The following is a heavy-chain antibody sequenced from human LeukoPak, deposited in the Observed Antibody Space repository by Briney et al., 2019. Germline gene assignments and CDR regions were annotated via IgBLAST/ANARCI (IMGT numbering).Heavy chain of an antibody. V-gene: IGHV3-23*01. J-gene: IGHJ4*02. CDR1: GFSFSSYA. CDR3: AKRSGYTTGWFFDF. Sequence: GGSLELSCAASGFSFSSYAMSWVRQAPGKGLEWVSSISGSGDNTYYAESVKGRFTISRDNSKNTLFLQMNSLRAEDTAVFYCAKRSGYTTGWFFDFWGQGTLVTVSS. D-gene: IGHD6-19*01. CDR2: ISGSGDNT.